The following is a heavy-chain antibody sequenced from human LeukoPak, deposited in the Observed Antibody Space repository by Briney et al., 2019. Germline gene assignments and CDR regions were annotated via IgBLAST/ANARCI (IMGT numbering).Heavy chain of an antibody. V-gene: IGHV1-2*02. J-gene: IGHJ3*01. CDR2: IDPNSGVT. CDR3: ARELGINAFDA. D-gene: IGHD1-26*01. Sequence: GASVKVSCKASGYTLTDNHLYWVRQAPGQGLEWMGWIDPNSGVTNFAQNFQGRLTMTTDTSISTAYMELSRLTSDDTTVYYCARELGINAFDAWGQGTLVTVSS. CDR1: GYTLTDNH.